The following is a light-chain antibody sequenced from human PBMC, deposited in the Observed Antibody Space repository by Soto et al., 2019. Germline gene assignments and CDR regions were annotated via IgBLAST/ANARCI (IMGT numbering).Light chain of an antibody. CDR1: ESTTSS. CDR3: QQYGSSGT. V-gene: IGKV3-20*01. Sequence: EVVLTQSPATLSLFPGERATLSCRASESTTSSLAWYQQKPGQAPRLLIHSASSRATGIPARFSGSGSGTDFTLTISRLEPEDFAVYYCQQYGSSGTFGQGTKVDIK. J-gene: IGKJ1*01. CDR2: SAS.